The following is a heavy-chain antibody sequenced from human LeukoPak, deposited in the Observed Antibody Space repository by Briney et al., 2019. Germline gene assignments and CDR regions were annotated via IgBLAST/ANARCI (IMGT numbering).Heavy chain of an antibody. CDR1: GYTFTSYY. D-gene: IGHD3-22*01. Sequence: ASVKVSCKASGYTFTSYYMHWVRRAPGQGLEWMGIINPSGGSTSYAQKFQGRVTITADESTSTAYMELSSLRSEDTAVYYCARSRAPLDSSGYYCGQWYGMDVWGQGTTVTVSS. CDR2: INPSGGST. V-gene: IGHV1-46*01. J-gene: IGHJ6*02. CDR3: ARSRAPLDSSGYYCGQWYGMDV.